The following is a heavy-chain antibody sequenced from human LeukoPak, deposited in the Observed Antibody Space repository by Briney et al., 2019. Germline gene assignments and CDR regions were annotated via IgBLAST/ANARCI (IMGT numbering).Heavy chain of an antibody. D-gene: IGHD3-22*01. CDR3: AKDRFYYDSDY. J-gene: IGHJ4*02. Sequence: GGSLRLSCAASGFTFSSYAMSWVRQAPGKGLEWVSAISGSGGNTHYADSVKGRFTISRGNSKNTLYLQMNSLRAEDTAVYYCAKDRFYYDSDYWGQGTLVTVSS. V-gene: IGHV3-23*01. CDR1: GFTFSSYA. CDR2: ISGSGGNT.